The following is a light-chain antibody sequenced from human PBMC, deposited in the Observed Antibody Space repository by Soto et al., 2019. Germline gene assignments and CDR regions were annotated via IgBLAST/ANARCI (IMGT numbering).Light chain of an antibody. CDR1: QSISSW. CDR3: QHYNIYSPIT. Sequence: DIQMTQSPSTLSTSVGDRVTITCRASQSISSWLAWYQQKPGKAPKLLIYKASSLESGVPSRFSGSGSGTEFTLTISSLQPDDFATYYCQHYNIYSPITFGQGTRLEIK. CDR2: KAS. V-gene: IGKV1-5*03. J-gene: IGKJ5*01.